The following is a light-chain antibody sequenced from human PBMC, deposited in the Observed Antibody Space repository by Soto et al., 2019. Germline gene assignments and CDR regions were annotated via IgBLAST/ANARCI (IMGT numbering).Light chain of an antibody. V-gene: IGKV1-5*03. CDR3: QQDDNYPLT. CDR1: QTISTW. J-gene: IGKJ4*01. Sequence: DIQMAQSPSTLSANVGDRISITCRASQTISTWLAWYQQKPGKAPNLLIYQASTLETGVPSRFSGSGSGTDFTPTISGLQPDDFATYYRQQDDNYPLTFGGGTKVEI. CDR2: QAS.